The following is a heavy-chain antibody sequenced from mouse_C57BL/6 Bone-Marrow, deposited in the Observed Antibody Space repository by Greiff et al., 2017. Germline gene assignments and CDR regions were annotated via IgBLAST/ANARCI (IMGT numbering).Heavy chain of an antibody. CDR3: ARPPFYYYGSSPDWFAY. V-gene: IGHV5-12*01. D-gene: IGHD1-1*01. J-gene: IGHJ3*01. CDR1: GFTFSDYY. CDR2: ISNGGGST. Sequence: EVQLQESGGGLVQPGGSLKLSCAASGFTFSDYYMYWVRQTPEKRLEWVAYISNGGGSTYYPDTVKGRFTISRDNAKNTLYLQMSRLKSEDTAMYYCARPPFYYYGSSPDWFAYWGQGTLVTVSA.